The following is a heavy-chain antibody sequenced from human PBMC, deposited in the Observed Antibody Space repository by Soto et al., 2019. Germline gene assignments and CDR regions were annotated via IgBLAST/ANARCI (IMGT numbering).Heavy chain of an antibody. D-gene: IGHD4-4*01. V-gene: IGHV4-31*03. CDR2: IYYSGST. Sequence: SETLSLTCTVSGGSISSGGYYWSWIRQHPGKGLEWIGYIYYSGSTYYNPSLKSRVTISVDTSKNQFSLKLSSVTAADTAVYYCARDLMATETFDYWGQGTLVTVSS. CDR3: ARDLMATETFDY. CDR1: GGSISSGGYY. J-gene: IGHJ4*02.